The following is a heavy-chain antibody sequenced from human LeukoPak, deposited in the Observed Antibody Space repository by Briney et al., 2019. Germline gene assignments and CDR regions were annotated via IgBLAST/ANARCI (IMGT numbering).Heavy chain of an antibody. J-gene: IGHJ3*02. CDR2: INPSGGST. CDR3: ARPGGVGAFDI. CDR1: GYTFTSYY. D-gene: IGHD2-8*01. Sequence: ASVKVSCKASGYTFTSYYMHWVRQAPGQGLEWMGIINPSGGSTSYAQKFQGRVTMTRDTSTSTVYMELSSLRSEDTTVYYCARPGGVGAFDIWGQGTMVTVSS. V-gene: IGHV1-46*01.